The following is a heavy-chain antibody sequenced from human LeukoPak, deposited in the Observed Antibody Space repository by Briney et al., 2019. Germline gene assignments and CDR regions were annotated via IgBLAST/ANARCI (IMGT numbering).Heavy chain of an antibody. CDR2: INHSGST. CDR3: ARDKVYYYGSGSYKRSYYDYGMDV. Sequence: PSETLSLTCAVYGGSFSGYYWSWIRQPPGKGLEWIGEINHSGSTNYNPSLKSRVTISVDTSKNQFSLKLSSVTAAGTAVYYCARDKVYYYGSGSYKRSYYDYGMDVRGQGTTVTVSS. CDR1: GGSFSGYY. V-gene: IGHV4-34*01. J-gene: IGHJ6*02. D-gene: IGHD3-10*01.